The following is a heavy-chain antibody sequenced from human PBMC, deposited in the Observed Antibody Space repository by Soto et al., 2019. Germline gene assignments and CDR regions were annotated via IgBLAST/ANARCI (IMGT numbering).Heavy chain of an antibody. Sequence: QVQLVESGGGVVQPARSLRLSCAASGFTFSSYGMHWVRQAPGKGLEWVAVISYDGSNKYYADSVKGRFTISRDNSKNTLYLQMNSLRADDTAVYYCAKTRFYDILTGYPDDAFDIWGQGTMVTVSS. D-gene: IGHD3-9*01. CDR3: AKTRFYDILTGYPDDAFDI. CDR1: GFTFSSYG. V-gene: IGHV3-30*18. J-gene: IGHJ3*02. CDR2: ISYDGSNK.